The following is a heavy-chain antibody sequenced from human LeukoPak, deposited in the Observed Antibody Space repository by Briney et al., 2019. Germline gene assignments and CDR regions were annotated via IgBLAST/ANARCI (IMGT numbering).Heavy chain of an antibody. Sequence: GGTLRLSCVASGFTFSNYSMNWVRQAPGKGLEWVSSISSSSSYIYYADSVKGRFTISRDNAKNSLYLQMNSLRAEDTAVYYCARSYSGSYGPYYYMDVWGKGTTVTVSS. J-gene: IGHJ6*03. CDR1: GFTFSNYS. CDR3: ARSYSGSYGPYYYMDV. CDR2: ISSSSSYI. V-gene: IGHV3-21*01. D-gene: IGHD1-26*01.